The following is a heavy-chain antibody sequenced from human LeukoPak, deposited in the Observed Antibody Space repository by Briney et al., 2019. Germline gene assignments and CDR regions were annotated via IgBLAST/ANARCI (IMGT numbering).Heavy chain of an antibody. V-gene: IGHV1-8*01. Sequence: ASVKVSCKASGYTFTSYDINWVRQATGQGLEWMGWINPNSGNTDYAQKLQGRVTMTRNTSISTAYMELSSLRSEDTAVYYCARGGGTRDYFDHWGQGTLVTVSS. D-gene: IGHD1-1*01. J-gene: IGHJ4*02. CDR2: INPNSGNT. CDR1: GYTFTSYD. CDR3: ARGGGTRDYFDH.